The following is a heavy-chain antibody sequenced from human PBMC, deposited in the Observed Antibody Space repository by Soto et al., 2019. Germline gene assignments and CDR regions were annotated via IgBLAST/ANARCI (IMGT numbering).Heavy chain of an antibody. V-gene: IGHV3-7*05. CDR2: INLDGSGK. D-gene: IGHD5-18*01. CDR3: ARDGSTRWYSYDYHGMGV. Sequence: EVQLVESGGGLVQPGGSLRLSCAASGFTFRTYWLSWVRQVPGKGLEWVANINLDGSGKNYVDSVKGRFTISRDNARNSLYLQMSSLRAEDTVLYFCARDGSTRWYSYDYHGMGVWGQGTTVTVSS. J-gene: IGHJ6*02. CDR1: GFTFRTYW.